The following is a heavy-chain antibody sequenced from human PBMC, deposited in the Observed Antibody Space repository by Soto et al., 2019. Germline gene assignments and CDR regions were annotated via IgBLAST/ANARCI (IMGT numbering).Heavy chain of an antibody. D-gene: IGHD3-3*02. CDR1: GGSISSGGYS. Sequence: PSETLSLTCTVSGGSISSGGYSWSWIRQPPGKGLEWIGYIYHSGSIYYNPSLKSRVTISVDRSKNQFSLKLSSVTAADTAVYYCARGPPFLLWAQGTLVTVSS. V-gene: IGHV4-30-2*01. CDR3: ARGPPFLL. J-gene: IGHJ4*02. CDR2: IYHSGSI.